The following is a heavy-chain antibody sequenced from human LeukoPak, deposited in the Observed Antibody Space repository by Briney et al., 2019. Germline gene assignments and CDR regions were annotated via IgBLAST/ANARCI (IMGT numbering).Heavy chain of an antibody. CDR2: ISAYNGNT. V-gene: IGHV1-18*01. D-gene: IGHD3-22*01. CDR3: ARDDYYDSSGLEHFDY. CDR1: GYTFTSYG. J-gene: IGHJ4*02. Sequence: APEKVSCKASGYTFTSYGISWVRQAPGQGLEWMGWISAYNGNTNYAQKPQGRGTMTTDTSTSTAYMELRSLRSDDTAVYYCARDDYYDSSGLEHFDYWGQGTLVTVSS.